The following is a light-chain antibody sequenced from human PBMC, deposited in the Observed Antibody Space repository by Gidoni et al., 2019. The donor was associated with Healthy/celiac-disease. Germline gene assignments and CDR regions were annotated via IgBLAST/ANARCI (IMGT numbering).Light chain of an antibody. CDR3: AAWDDSLNGWV. J-gene: IGLJ3*02. V-gene: IGLV1-44*01. CDR2: SNN. CDR1: SPNIGSNT. Sequence: QSVLPQSPSASGTPGQRVTIACPGSSPNIGSNTVNWYQQLPGTDPKLLIYSNNRRPSGVPDRFSGSKSGTSASLAISGLQSEDEADYYCAAWDDSLNGWVFGGGTKLTVL.